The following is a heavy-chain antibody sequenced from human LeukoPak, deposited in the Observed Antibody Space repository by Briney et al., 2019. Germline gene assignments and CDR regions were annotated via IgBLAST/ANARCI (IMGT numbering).Heavy chain of an antibody. CDR2: TYYRSKWYN. CDR3: ARALMTRVTTFVWDNWFDP. V-gene: IGHV6-1*01. D-gene: IGHD4-17*01. J-gene: IGHJ5*02. Sequence: SQTLSLTCAISGDSVSSNSAAWNWIRQSPSRGLEWLGRTYYRSKWYNDYAVSVKSRVAINPDTSKNQFSMQLNSVTPEDTAVYYCARALMTRVTTFVWDNWFDPWGEGTLVTVSS. CDR1: GDSVSSNSAA.